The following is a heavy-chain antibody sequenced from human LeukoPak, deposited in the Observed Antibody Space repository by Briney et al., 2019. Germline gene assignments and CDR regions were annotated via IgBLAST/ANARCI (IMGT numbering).Heavy chain of an antibody. D-gene: IGHD3-10*01. CDR2: IYYSGST. J-gene: IGHJ4*02. CDR1: GYSISSGYY. CDR3: ARTRYYYGSRSYGAPYYFDY. V-gene: IGHV4-38-2*02. Sequence: SETLSLTCTVSGYSISSGYYWGWIRQPPGKGLEWIGSIYYSGSTYYNPSLKNRLTISVDTSKNQFSLKLSSVTAADTAVYYRARTRYYYGSRSYGAPYYFDYWGQGTLVTVSS.